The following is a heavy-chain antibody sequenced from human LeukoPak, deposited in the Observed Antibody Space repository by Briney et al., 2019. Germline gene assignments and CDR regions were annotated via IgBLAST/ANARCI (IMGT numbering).Heavy chain of an antibody. CDR3: ARGHDSSGHRAAF. CDR1: GDTFISHA. Sequence: SVKVSCKASGDTFISHAISWVRQAPGQGLEWMGRIIPVIGTGNYAQKFQGRVTITADKSTNTAYMELTSVTSEDTAVYYCARGHDSSGHRAAFWGQGTRVTVSS. V-gene: IGHV1-69*04. CDR2: IIPVIGTG. D-gene: IGHD3-22*01. J-gene: IGHJ4*02.